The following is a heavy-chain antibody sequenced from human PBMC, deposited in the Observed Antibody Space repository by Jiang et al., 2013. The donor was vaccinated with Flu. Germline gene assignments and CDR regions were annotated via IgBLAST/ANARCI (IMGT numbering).Heavy chain of an antibody. CDR2: IYYSGST. Sequence: GPGLVKPSETLSLTCTVSGGSISSSSYYWGWIRQPPGKGLEWIGSIYYSGSTYYNPSLKSRVTISVDTSKNQFSLKLSSVTATDTAVYYCARRTDCSGGSCYSLDYWGQGTLVTVSS. V-gene: IGHV4-39*01. CDR1: GGSISSSSYY. J-gene: IGHJ4*02. D-gene: IGHD2-15*01. CDR3: ARRTDCSGGSCYSLDY.